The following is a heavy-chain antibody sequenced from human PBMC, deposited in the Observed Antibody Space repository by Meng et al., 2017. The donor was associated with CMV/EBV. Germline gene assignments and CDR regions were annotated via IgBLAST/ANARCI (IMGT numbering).Heavy chain of an antibody. CDR1: GFTFDDYG. Sequence: GESLKISCAASGFTFDDYGRSWVRQAPGKGLEWVSGINWHGGSTGYADSVKGRFTISRDNAKNSLYLQMNSLRAEDTALYYCASGLYFFDPWGQGTLVTVSS. CDR3: ASGLYFFDP. CDR2: INWHGGST. D-gene: IGHD2-21*01. V-gene: IGHV3-20*04. J-gene: IGHJ5*02.